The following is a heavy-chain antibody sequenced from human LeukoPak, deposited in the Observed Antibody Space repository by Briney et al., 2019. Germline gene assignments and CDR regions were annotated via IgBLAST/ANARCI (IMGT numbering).Heavy chain of an antibody. CDR3: ARESIAVAGAPFDY. CDR1: GFTFSSYE. V-gene: IGHV3-48*03. J-gene: IGHJ4*02. D-gene: IGHD6-19*01. Sequence: GGSLRLSCAASGFTFSSYEMNWVRQAPGKGLEWVSYISSGSTIYDADSVKGRFTISRDNAKNSLYLQMNSLRAEDTAVYYCARESIAVAGAPFDYWGQGTWVPV. CDR2: ISSGSTI.